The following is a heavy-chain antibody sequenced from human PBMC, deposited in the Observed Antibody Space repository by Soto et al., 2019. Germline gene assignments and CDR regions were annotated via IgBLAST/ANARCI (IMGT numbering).Heavy chain of an antibody. Sequence: GGSLRLSCAASGFTFNTHALSWVRQAPGKGLEWVSAISGNGGSTYYADSVKGRFTISRDNSENRLYLQMSSLRAEDTAVYFCASHTYYDYWNLSLPGLDVWGQGSTVPVS. J-gene: IGHJ6*02. D-gene: IGHD3-3*01. CDR2: ISGNGGST. CDR1: GFTFNTHA. V-gene: IGHV3-23*01. CDR3: ASHTYYDYWNLSLPGLDV.